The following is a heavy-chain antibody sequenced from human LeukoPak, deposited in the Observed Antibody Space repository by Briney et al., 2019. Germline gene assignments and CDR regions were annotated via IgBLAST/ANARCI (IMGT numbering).Heavy chain of an antibody. V-gene: IGHV5-51*01. J-gene: IGHJ2*01. CDR1: GYSFTSYW. CDR2: IYPGDSDT. D-gene: IGHD5-12*01. CDR3: ARPSGGYDIVPHFRYWYFDL. Sequence: PGESLKISCKGSGYSFTSYWIGWVRQMPGKGLEWMGIIYPGDSDTRYSPSFQGQVTISADKSISTAYLQWSSLKASDTAMYYCARPSGGYDIVPHFRYWYFDLWGRGTLVTVSS.